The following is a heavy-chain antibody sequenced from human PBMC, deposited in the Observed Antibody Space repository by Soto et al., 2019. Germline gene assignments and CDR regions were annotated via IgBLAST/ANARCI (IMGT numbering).Heavy chain of an antibody. D-gene: IGHD3-22*01. CDR2: ISGSGGST. CDR1: GFTFSSYA. V-gene: IGHV3-23*01. Sequence: GSLRLSCAASGFTFSSYAMSWVRQAPGKGLEWVSAISGSGGSTYYADSVKGRFTISRDNSKNTLYLQMNSLRAEDTAVYYCAKATYYYDSSGDNHHEYCGQGTLVTVSS. CDR3: AKATYYYDSSGDNHHEY. J-gene: IGHJ4*02.